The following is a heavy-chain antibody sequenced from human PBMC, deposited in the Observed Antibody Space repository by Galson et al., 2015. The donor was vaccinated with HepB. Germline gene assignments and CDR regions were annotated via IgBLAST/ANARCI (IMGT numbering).Heavy chain of an antibody. CDR3: ARRISLVRGIITKPDYYYGMHY. CDR1: GFTFSSYW. CDR2: INQDGSSK. V-gene: IGHV3-7*03. Sequence: SLRLSCAASGFTFSSYWMNWVRQAPGKGLEWVAHINQDGSSKYYVDSVKGRFTISRDNAKDSVYLQLDSLRAEDTAVYYCARRISLVRGIITKPDYYYGMHYLGQGTTVTVAS. J-gene: IGHJ6*01. D-gene: IGHD3-10*01.